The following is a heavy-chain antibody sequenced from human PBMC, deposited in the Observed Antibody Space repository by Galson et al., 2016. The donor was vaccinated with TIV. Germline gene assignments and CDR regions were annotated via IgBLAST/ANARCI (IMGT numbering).Heavy chain of an antibody. D-gene: IGHD1-26*01. Sequence: SVKVSCKASGYTFTGYYMHWVRQAPGQGLEWMGWINPNSGDTKYAQKFQGRVTMTRDTSISTAYMELRRLRSDDTAVYYCASDSPHSGIYSWFDYGGQGTLVTVSS. CDR1: GYTFTGYY. CDR2: INPNSGDT. J-gene: IGHJ4*02. CDR3: ASDSPHSGIYSWFDY. V-gene: IGHV1-2*02.